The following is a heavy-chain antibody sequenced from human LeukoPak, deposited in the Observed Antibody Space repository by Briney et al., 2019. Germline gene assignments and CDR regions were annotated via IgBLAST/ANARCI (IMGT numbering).Heavy chain of an antibody. D-gene: IGHD1-26*01. CDR2: IYYSGST. J-gene: IGHJ4*02. Sequence: SETLSLTCTVSGGSISTYYWSWIRQPPGEGLEWIGYIYYSGSTNYNPSLKSRVTISVDTSKNQFSLRLSSVTAADTAVYYCARHSGTYYDFDYWGQGTLVTVSS. V-gene: IGHV4-59*01. CDR1: GGSISTYY. CDR3: ARHSGTYYDFDY.